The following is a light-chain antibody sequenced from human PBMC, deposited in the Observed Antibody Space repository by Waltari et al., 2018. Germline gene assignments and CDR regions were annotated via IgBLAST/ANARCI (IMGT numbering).Light chain of an antibody. V-gene: IGLV3-10*01. CDR3: YSSDSTGLRV. Sequence: SELPQPPSLSVSPGQPARNTCSGPEWPRKYASWFQPKSGQAPRLVMDEDTKRPSGITERFSGSSSGTVATLTITGAQVDDEADYYCYSSDSTGLRVFGGGTTVVVL. CDR2: EDT. J-gene: IGLJ1*01. CDR1: EWPRKY.